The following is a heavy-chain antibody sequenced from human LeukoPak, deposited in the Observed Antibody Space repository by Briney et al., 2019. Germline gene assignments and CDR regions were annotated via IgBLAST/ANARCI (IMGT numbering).Heavy chain of an antibody. V-gene: IGHV3-20*04. CDR1: GFTFSSYG. CDR3: ASSSLELLYYFDY. Sequence: GGSLRLSCAASGFTFSSYGMHWVRQAPGKGLEWVSGINWNGGSTGYADSVKGRFTISRDNAKNSLYLQMNSLRAEDTAVYYCASSSLELLYYFDYWGQGTLVTVSS. J-gene: IGHJ4*02. D-gene: IGHD1-7*01. CDR2: INWNGGST.